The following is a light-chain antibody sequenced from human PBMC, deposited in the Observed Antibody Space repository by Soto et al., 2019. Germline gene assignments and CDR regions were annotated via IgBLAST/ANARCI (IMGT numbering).Light chain of an antibody. Sequence: EIVLTQSPGTLSLSPGERATLSCRASQSVSSSYLAWYQQKPGQAPRLLIYGASSRATSIPDRSSGSGSGTDFTLTISRLEPEDFAVYYCQQYDSSPTFGQGTKVDIK. CDR3: QQYDSSPT. J-gene: IGKJ1*01. CDR1: QSVSSSY. CDR2: GAS. V-gene: IGKV3-20*01.